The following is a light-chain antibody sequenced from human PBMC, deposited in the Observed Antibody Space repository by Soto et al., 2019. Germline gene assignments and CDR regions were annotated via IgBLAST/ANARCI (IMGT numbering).Light chain of an antibody. CDR3: QQYTAYPYT. CDR1: QSVTNW. J-gene: IGKJ2*01. CDR2: DAS. Sequence: DIQMTQSPSTLSASVGDRVTITCRASQSVTNWLAWYQQKPGKAPNLLIYDASRLQSGIPSSVSGSGSGTEFTLTICSLQPDDFATYYCQQYTAYPYTFGQGTKLEIK. V-gene: IGKV1-5*01.